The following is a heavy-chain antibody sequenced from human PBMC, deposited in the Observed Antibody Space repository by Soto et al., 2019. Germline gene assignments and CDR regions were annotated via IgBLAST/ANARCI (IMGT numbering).Heavy chain of an antibody. CDR2: INHSGST. V-gene: IGHV4-34*01. D-gene: IGHD3-3*01. CDR3: ARGSRGHYDFWSGYYTGYYYGMDV. Sequence: PSETLSLTCAVYGGSFSGYYWSWIRQPPGKGLEWIGEINHSGSTNYNPSLKSRVTISVDTSKNQFSLKLSSVTAADTAVYYCARGSRGHYDFWSGYYTGYYYGMDVLGQGTTVTVSS. J-gene: IGHJ6*02. CDR1: GGSFSGYY.